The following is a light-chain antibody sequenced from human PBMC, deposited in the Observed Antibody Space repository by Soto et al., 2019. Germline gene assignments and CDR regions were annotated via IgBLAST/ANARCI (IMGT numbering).Light chain of an antibody. Sequence: QSVLTQPPSVSGAPGQRGTLSCTGSSSNIGAGYDGHWYQQLPGTAPKLLIYGNSNRPSGVPDRFSGSKSGTSASLAITGRQAEDEADYYCQSYDSSLSGSVVFGGGTKLTVL. J-gene: IGLJ2*01. CDR2: GNS. V-gene: IGLV1-40*01. CDR1: SSNIGAGYD. CDR3: QSYDSSLSGSVV.